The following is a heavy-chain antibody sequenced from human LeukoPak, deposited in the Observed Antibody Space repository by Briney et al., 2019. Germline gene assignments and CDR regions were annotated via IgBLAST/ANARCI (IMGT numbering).Heavy chain of an antibody. CDR3: AKVTPDSRTSGYDGFDY. Sequence: GGSLRLSCAASGFTVSSNYMSWVRQAPGKGLEWVSVIYSGGRTYYADSVKGRFTISRDNSKNTLYLQMNSLRAEDSAVYYCAKVTPDSRTSGYDGFDYWGQGTLVTVSS. CDR2: IYSGGRT. CDR1: GFTVSSNY. V-gene: IGHV3-53*01. D-gene: IGHD5-12*01. J-gene: IGHJ4*02.